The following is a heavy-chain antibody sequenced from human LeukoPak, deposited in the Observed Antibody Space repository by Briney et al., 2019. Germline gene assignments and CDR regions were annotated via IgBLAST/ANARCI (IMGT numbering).Heavy chain of an antibody. CDR2: MNPNSGNT. V-gene: IGHV1-8*02. J-gene: IGHJ6*02. CDR3: ARGPILVRGVIMADSVGGLDV. CDR1: GYTFTSYG. D-gene: IGHD3-10*01. Sequence: ASVKVSCKASGYTFTSYGINWVRQATGQGLEWMGWMNPNSGNTGYAQKFQGRITLTRDTSISTAYMELSSLTSEDTAVYYCARGPILVRGVIMADSVGGLDVWGQGTTVTVSS.